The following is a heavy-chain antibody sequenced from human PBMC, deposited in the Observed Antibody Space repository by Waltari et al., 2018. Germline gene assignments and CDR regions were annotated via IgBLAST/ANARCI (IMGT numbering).Heavy chain of an antibody. CDR2: INHSGNT. V-gene: IGHV4-34*01. CDR1: GGSFSGNY. Sequence: QVQLQQWGAGLLKPSETLSLPCGASGGSFSGNYWSWIRQSPGKGLDWIGEINHSGNTKSNPSLKSRVTMSVDTFKNYFSLNLTSVTAADTAVYYCANRDLNKSYYYMDVWGKGTTVIVSS. CDR3: ANRDLNKSYYYMDV. J-gene: IGHJ6*03.